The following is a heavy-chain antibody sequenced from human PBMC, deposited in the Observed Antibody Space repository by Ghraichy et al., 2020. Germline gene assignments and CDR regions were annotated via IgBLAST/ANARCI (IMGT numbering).Heavy chain of an antibody. J-gene: IGHJ4*02. CDR3: ARAAGSGRNPNFDY. V-gene: IGHV3-48*01. CDR1: GFTFSSYS. CDR2: ISSSTSTI. Sequence: GGSLRLSCAASGFTFSSYSMNWVRQAPGKGLEWVSYISSSTSTIYYADSVKGRFTISRDNAKNSVYLQMSSLRAEDTAVYYCARAAGSGRNPNFDYWGQGTLVTVSS. D-gene: IGHD1-14*01.